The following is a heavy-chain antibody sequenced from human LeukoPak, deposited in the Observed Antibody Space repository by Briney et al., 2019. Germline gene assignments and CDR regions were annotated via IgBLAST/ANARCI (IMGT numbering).Heavy chain of an antibody. V-gene: IGHV3-7*01. CDR2: LKENGTEK. CDR3: ADPGSAL. Sequence: GGSLRLSCAAPGFTFNKHWMSWVRQAPGKGLEWVANLKENGTEKMYVDSVRGRFTISRDNAKNSLYLQMNYLRAEDTAVYFCADPGSALWGQGTLVTVSS. J-gene: IGHJ4*02. CDR1: GFTFNKHW.